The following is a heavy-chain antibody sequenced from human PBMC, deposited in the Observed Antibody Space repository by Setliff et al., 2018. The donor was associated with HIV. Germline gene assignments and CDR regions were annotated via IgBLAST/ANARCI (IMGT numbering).Heavy chain of an antibody. Sequence: ASVKVSCKVSGYTLTELSMHWVRQAPGKGLEWMGGFDPEDGETIYAQEFQGRVTMTEDTSTDTAYMELSSLRSDDTAMYYCATDPGYSSTWYSESFQHWGQGTAVTVSS. CDR1: GYTLTELS. CDR3: ATDPGYSSTWYSESFQH. CDR2: FDPEDGET. D-gene: IGHD6-13*01. V-gene: IGHV1-24*01. J-gene: IGHJ1*01.